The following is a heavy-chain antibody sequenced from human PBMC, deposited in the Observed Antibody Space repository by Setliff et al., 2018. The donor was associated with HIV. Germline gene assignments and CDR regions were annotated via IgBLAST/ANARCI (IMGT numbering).Heavy chain of an antibody. CDR2: IIPIFGTP. V-gene: IGHV1-69*13. D-gene: IGHD5-12*01. CDR3: ATNPEMATINYYYYYMDV. Sequence: SVKVSCKASGGTFRGFGISWVVQAPGQGLEWMEQIIPIFGTPRYAQKFQGRVTITADESTSTVYMELSSLRSEDTAVYYCATNPEMATINYYYYYMDVWGKGTTVTVSS. CDR1: GGTFRGFG. J-gene: IGHJ6*03.